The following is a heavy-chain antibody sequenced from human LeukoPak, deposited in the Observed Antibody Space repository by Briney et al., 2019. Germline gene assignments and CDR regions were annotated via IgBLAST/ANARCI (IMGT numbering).Heavy chain of an antibody. Sequence: GGSLRLSFAASGFTFSNYEMTWVRQAPGKGLEWISYISTSGSKTSHADSVKGRFTISRDDSKNSLYLQMRSLRAEDTAVYYCAKDHIIGDYFDYWGQGTLVTVSS. V-gene: IGHV3-48*03. CDR3: AKDHIIGDYFDY. D-gene: IGHD3-16*01. J-gene: IGHJ4*02. CDR2: ISTSGSKT. CDR1: GFTFSNYE.